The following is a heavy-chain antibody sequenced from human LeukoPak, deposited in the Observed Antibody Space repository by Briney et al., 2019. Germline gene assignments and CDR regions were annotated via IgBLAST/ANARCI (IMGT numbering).Heavy chain of an antibody. CDR3: ARDRVTHTAMVINHAFDI. D-gene: IGHD5-18*01. Sequence: PSETLSLTCTVSGGSLSSYYWSWVRQPPGKGLEWIGYIYYSGSTNYNPSLKSRVTISVDTSKNQFSLKLSSVTAADTAVYYCARDRVTHTAMVINHAFDIWGQGTMVTVSS. V-gene: IGHV4-59*01. CDR1: GGSLSSYY. J-gene: IGHJ3*02. CDR2: IYYSGST.